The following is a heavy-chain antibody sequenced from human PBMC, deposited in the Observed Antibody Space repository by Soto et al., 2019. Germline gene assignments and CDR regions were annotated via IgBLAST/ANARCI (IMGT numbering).Heavy chain of an antibody. CDR1: GGSISGSY. CDR3: ARSVAVPGAHIDY. V-gene: IGHV4-59*01. J-gene: IGHJ4*01. Sequence: PSETLSLTCSVSGGSISGSYWSWIRQSPGKGLEWLGYVYYTGSTNYSPSLRGRVSISVDTSKNEFSLRLSSVAAADTAVYFCARSVAVPGAHIDYWGHGTQVPVSS. D-gene: IGHD6-19*01. CDR2: VYYTGST.